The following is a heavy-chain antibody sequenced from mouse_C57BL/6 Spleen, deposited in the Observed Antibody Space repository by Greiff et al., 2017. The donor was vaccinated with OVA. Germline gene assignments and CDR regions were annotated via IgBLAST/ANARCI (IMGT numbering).Heavy chain of an antibody. J-gene: IGHJ3*01. CDR1: GYTFTSYW. D-gene: IGHD2-3*01. CDR2: IDPSDSYT. CDR3: ARKGGYYVFAY. V-gene: IGHV1-50*01. Sequence: VQLQQPGAELVKPGASVKLSCKASGYTFTSYWMQWVKQRPGQGLEWIGEIDPSDSYTNYNQKFKGKATLTVDTSSSTAYMQLSSLTSEDSAVYYCARKGGYYVFAYWGQGTLVTVSA.